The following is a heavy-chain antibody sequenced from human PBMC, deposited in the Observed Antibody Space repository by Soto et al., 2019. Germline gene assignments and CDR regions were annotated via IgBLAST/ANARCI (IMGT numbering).Heavy chain of an antibody. V-gene: IGHV3-74*01. CDR1: GVTFSSYW. Sequence: PGGSLRLSCAASGVTFSSYWMHWVRQAPGKGLVWVSRINRDGSTTTYADSVKGRFTISRDNAKNTLYLQMNSLRADDTAVYYCARVATGSYNWFDPWAQGTLVTVSS. CDR2: INRDGSTT. D-gene: IGHD1-26*01. CDR3: ARVATGSYNWFDP. J-gene: IGHJ5*02.